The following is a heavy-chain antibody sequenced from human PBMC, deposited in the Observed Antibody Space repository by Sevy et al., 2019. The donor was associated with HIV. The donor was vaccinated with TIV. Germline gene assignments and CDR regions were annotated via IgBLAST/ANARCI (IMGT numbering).Heavy chain of an antibody. CDR3: VREDNNAPRTLLSFDI. Sequence: ASVKVSCKTTGYFFSDYNMHWVRQAPGQGLEWMALINPNSGVTIYAQKFRGRVSLTRDTSMSTAYMELSALTSDDTAVYYCVREDNNAPRTLLSFDIWGQGTMVTVSS. CDR1: GYFFSDYN. J-gene: IGHJ3*02. D-gene: IGHD1-20*01. CDR2: INPNSGVT. V-gene: IGHV1-2*06.